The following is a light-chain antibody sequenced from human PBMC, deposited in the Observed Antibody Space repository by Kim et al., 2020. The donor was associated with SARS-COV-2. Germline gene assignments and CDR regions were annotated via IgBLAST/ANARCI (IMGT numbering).Light chain of an antibody. Sequence: QSALTQPASVSGSPGQSITISCTGTSSDGGGYNYVSWYQQHPGKAPKLMIYDVSNRPSGVSNRFSGSKSGNTASLTISGPQAEDEADYYCSSHTSSSTWVFGGGTQLTVL. CDR2: DVS. J-gene: IGLJ3*02. CDR1: SSDGGGYNY. V-gene: IGLV2-14*03. CDR3: SSHTSSSTWV.